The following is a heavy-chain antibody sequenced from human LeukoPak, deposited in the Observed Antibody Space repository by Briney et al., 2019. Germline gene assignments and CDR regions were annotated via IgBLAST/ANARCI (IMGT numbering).Heavy chain of an antibody. CDR3: ARDRVLRYFDWLLSPYYMDV. CDR2: ISGSSTDI. D-gene: IGHD3-9*01. Sequence: PGGSLRLSCAASGFTFRSYAMNWVRQAPGKGLEWVSSISGSSTDIYYVDSVKGRFTISRDNDKNSLYLQMNSLRAEDTAVYYCARDRVLRYFDWLLSPYYMDVWGKGTTVTVSS. CDR1: GFTFRSYA. V-gene: IGHV3-21*01. J-gene: IGHJ6*03.